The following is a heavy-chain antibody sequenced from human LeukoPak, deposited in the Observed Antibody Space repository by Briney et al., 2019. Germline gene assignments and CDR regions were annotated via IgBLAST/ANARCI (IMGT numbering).Heavy chain of an antibody. D-gene: IGHD3-10*01. CDR1: GGSISSGGYA. CDR2: IYDSGST. CDR3: ARHGGSGTYFFDY. Sequence: PSETLSLTCAVSGGSISSGGYAWSWIRQPPGKGLEWIGYIYDSGSTYYNPFLKSRVTISLDRSKNQFSLKLSSVTAADTAVYYCARHGGSGTYFFDYWGQGTLVTVSS. J-gene: IGHJ4*02. V-gene: IGHV4-30-2*01.